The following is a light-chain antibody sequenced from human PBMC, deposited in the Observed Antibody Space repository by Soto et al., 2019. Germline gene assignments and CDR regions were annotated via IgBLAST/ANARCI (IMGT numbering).Light chain of an antibody. CDR3: QQRGKWPST. CDR1: QSVDRY. Sequence: EVVLTQSPDTLSLSPGETATLSCRASQSVDRYVAWYQKKLGQAPRLLIYDEYTRATGVGARFTGIGSATDFSLTRTSLEPEDFAVYYCQQRGKWPSTFGPGTKVEMK. CDR2: DEY. J-gene: IGKJ2*02. V-gene: IGKV3-11*01.